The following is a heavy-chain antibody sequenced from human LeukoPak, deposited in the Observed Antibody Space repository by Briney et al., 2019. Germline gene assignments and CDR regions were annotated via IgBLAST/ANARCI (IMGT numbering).Heavy chain of an antibody. CDR1: GYTFISYY. J-gene: IGHJ6*02. CDR2: INPSVGST. CDR3: ARGVLGDILTGDYLYYYGMDV. D-gene: IGHD3-9*01. Sequence: GASVKVSCKASGYTFISYYMHWVRQAPGQGLEWMGIINPSVGSTSYAQKFQGRVTMTRDTSTSTVYMELSSLRSEDTAVYYCARGVLGDILTGDYLYYYGMDVWGQGTTVTVSS. V-gene: IGHV1-46*01.